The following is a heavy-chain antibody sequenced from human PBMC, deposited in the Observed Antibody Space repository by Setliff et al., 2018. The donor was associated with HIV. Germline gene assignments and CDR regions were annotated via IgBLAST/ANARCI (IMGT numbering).Heavy chain of an antibody. Sequence: GGSLRLSCAASGFTFSPYWMHWVRQAPGKGLVWVSRINSDGTSTTYADSVKGRFTISKDNAKNTLYLQMNSLRAEDTAVYYCARDLSYDYDRSSDTFDYWGQGTLVTVSS. J-gene: IGHJ4*02. CDR3: ARDLSYDYDRSSDTFDY. V-gene: IGHV3-74*03. CDR2: INSDGTST. D-gene: IGHD3-22*01. CDR1: GFTFSPYW.